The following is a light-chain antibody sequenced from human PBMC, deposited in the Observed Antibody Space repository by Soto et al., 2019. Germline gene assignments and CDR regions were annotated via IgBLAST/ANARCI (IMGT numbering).Light chain of an antibody. V-gene: IGKV1-6*01. Sequence: IQMTQSPSSVSASVGDRVTITCRASQGIRNELGWYQQKPGKAPKFLIYAASSLHSGVPSRFSGSGSGTDFTLTISSLQPEDFATYYCLQDNSYPRTFGQGTKVEIK. CDR1: QGIRNE. J-gene: IGKJ1*01. CDR2: AAS. CDR3: LQDNSYPRT.